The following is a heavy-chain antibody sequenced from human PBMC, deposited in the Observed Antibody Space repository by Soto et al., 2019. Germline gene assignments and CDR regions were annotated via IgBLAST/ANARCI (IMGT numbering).Heavy chain of an antibody. CDR3: ASYCYDSSGYYYVPGVY. D-gene: IGHD3-22*01. CDR2: IYYSGST. V-gene: IGHV4-59*04. Sequence: PSETLSLTCTVSGGSISSYYWSWIRQPPGKGLEWIGYIYYSGSTYYNPSLKSRVTISVDTSKNQFSLKLSSVTAADTAVYYCASYCYDSSGYYYVPGVYWGQGTLVTVSS. J-gene: IGHJ4*02. CDR1: GGSISSYY.